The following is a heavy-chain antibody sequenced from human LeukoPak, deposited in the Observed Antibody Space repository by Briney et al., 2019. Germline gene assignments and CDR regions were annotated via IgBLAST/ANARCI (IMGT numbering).Heavy chain of an antibody. D-gene: IGHD3-16*01. V-gene: IGHV6-1*01. Sequence: SQTLSLTCAISGDSVSSNTSAWTWIRQSPSRGLEWLGRTYYRSRWYNDYALSVKSRITINPDTSKNQFSLQLNSVTPEDTAVYYCTRGYYIWDSWGQGTLVTVSS. CDR2: TYYRSRWYN. CDR3: TRGYYIWDS. J-gene: IGHJ4*02. CDR1: GDSVSSNTSA.